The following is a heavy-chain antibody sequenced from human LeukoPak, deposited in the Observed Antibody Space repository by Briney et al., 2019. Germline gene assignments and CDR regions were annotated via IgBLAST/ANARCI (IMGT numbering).Heavy chain of an antibody. CDR1: GGSFSGYY. V-gene: IGHV4-34*01. D-gene: IGHD5-18*01. CDR2: INHSGST. Sequence: SETLSLTCAVYGGSFSGYYWSWIRQPPGKGLEWIGEINHSGSTNYNPSLKSRVTISVDTSKNQFSLKLSSVTAADTAVYYCAGGGYQRDWFDPWGQGTLVTVSS. CDR3: AGGGYQRDWFDP. J-gene: IGHJ5*02.